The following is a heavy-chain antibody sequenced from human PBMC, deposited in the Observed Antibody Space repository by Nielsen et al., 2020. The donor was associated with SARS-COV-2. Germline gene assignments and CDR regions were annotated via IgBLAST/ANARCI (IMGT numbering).Heavy chain of an antibody. D-gene: IGHD2-15*01. Sequence: ALVKVSCKASGYTFTSYGISWVRQAPGQGLEWMGWISAYNGNTNYAQKLQGRVTMTTDTSTSTAYMELRSLRSDDTAVYYCARDFSPIVVVVAATGYWGQGTLVTVSS. CDR3: ARDFSPIVVVVAATGY. J-gene: IGHJ4*02. CDR2: ISAYNGNT. V-gene: IGHV1-18*01. CDR1: GYTFTSYG.